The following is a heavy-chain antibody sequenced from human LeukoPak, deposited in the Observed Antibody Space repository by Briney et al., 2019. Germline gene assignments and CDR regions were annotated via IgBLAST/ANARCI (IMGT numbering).Heavy chain of an antibody. V-gene: IGHV1-69*04. CDR2: IIPILGIA. J-gene: IGHJ3*02. D-gene: IGHD6-6*01. CDR1: GGTFSSYA. CDR3: ARPSYSSSSYFTRGAFDI. Sequence: SVKVSCKASGGTFSSYAISWVRQAPGQGLEWMGRIIPILGIANYAQKFQGRVTITADKSTSTAYMELSSLRSEDTAVYYCARPSYSSSSYFTRGAFDIWGQGTMVTVSS.